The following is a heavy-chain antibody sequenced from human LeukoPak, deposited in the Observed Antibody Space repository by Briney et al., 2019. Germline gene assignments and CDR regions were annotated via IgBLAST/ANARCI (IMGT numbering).Heavy chain of an antibody. J-gene: IGHJ6*02. CDR2: IRSKAYDGTT. CDR1: GFTFGDYA. CDR3: TRYYDSSGYSV. V-gene: IGHV3-49*03. D-gene: IGHD3-22*01. Sequence: GGSLRLSCTASGFTFGDYAMSWFRQAPGKGLEWVGFIRSKAYDGTTEYAASVKGRFIISRDDSKSIAYLQMNSLKTEDTAVYYCTRYYDSSGYSVWGQGTTVTVSS.